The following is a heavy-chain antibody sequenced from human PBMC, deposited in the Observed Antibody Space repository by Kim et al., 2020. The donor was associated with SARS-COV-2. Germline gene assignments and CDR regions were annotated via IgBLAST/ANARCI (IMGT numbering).Heavy chain of an antibody. D-gene: IGHD6-19*01. CDR3: ARDKSSGWYRCLDY. CDR1: GFTFSSYG. CDR2: IWYDGSNK. V-gene: IGHV3-33*01. Sequence: GGSLRLSCAASGFTFSSYGMHWVRQAPGKGLEWVAVIWYDGSNKYYADSVKGRFTISRDNSKNTLYLQMNSLRAEDTAVYYCARDKSSGWYRCLDYWGQGPRVTVSS. J-gene: IGHJ4*02.